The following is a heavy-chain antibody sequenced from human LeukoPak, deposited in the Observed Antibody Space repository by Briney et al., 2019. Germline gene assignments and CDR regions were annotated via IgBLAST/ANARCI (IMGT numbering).Heavy chain of an antibody. CDR3: AKDHANTPVVTN. CDR2: IYSGGST. J-gene: IGHJ4*02. D-gene: IGHD2-21*02. CDR1: GFTVSSNY. V-gene: IGHV3-53*01. Sequence: GGSLRLSCAASGFTVSSNYMSWVRQAPGKGLEWVSVIYSGGSTYYADSVTGRFTLSRDNSKNTVDLQMNNLRVDDTAIYYCAKDHANTPVVTNWGQGILVSVSS.